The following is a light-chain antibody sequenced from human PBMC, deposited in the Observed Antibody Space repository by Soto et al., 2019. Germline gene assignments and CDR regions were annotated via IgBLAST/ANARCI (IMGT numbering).Light chain of an antibody. Sequence: TQSPGTLSVSLRASATLSCRASQSVDGYLAWYQQKPGQAPRLLIYGASTRATGVTARFSGSGSGTDFTLTISSLQSEDFAVYYCQQYNKWPWTFGQGTKVEIK. CDR3: QQYNKWPWT. CDR1: QSVDGY. J-gene: IGKJ1*01. V-gene: IGKV3-15*01. CDR2: GAS.